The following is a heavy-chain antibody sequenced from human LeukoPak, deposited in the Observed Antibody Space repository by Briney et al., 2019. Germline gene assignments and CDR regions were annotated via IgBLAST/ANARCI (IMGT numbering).Heavy chain of an antibody. Sequence: PGRSLRLSCAASGFTFSGYGMHWVRQAPGKGLEWVAVISYDGSNKNHADSVKGRFTTSRDNSKNTLYLQMNSLRAEDTAVYYCAKHLNGDYWYFDPWGRGTLVTVSS. CDR1: GFTFSGYG. CDR3: AKHLNGDYWYFDP. J-gene: IGHJ2*01. V-gene: IGHV3-30*18. D-gene: IGHD4-17*01. CDR2: ISYDGSNK.